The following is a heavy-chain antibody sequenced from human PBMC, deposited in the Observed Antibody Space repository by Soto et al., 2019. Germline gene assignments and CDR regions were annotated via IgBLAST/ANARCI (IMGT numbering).Heavy chain of an antibody. D-gene: IGHD3-10*01. CDR2: IKRKIDGKTT. Sequence: EVQLVESGGGMVMPGGSLRLSCAASGFTFSDAWMTWIRQAPGKGLQCVGRIKRKIDGKTTDYAAPVKGRFTISRDDSKNTLYLQRNSLKVEDTAMYYCVTDRGGGMDVWGQGTTVTVSS. V-gene: IGHV3-15*01. J-gene: IGHJ6*01. CDR1: GFTFSDAW. CDR3: VTDRGGGMDV.